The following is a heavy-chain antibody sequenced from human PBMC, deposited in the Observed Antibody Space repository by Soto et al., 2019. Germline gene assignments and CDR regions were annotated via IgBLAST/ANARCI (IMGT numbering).Heavy chain of an antibody. J-gene: IGHJ4*01. CDR1: GFPFSDAY. Sequence: LRLSCAVSGFPFSDAYMTWVRQAPGKGLEWLGRIRTKTDGGTADYAAHVKDRFIVSRDDSKETLYLQMNSLRTEDTAVYFCNTGRCTNGVCDDYWGHGTLVTVSS. V-gene: IGHV3-15*01. D-gene: IGHD2-8*01. CDR2: IRTKTDGGTA. CDR3: NTGRCTNGVCDDY.